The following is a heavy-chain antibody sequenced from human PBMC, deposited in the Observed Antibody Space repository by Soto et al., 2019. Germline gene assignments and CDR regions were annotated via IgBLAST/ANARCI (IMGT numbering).Heavy chain of an antibody. Sequence: GGSLRLSCAASGFTFSSYGMHWVRQAPGKGLEWVAVIWYDGSNKYYADSVKGRFTISRDNSKNTLYLQMNSLRAEDTAVYYCARDVSSGWYHYYGMDVWGQGTTVTVSS. D-gene: IGHD6-19*01. V-gene: IGHV3-33*01. CDR3: ARDVSSGWYHYYGMDV. CDR2: IWYDGSNK. J-gene: IGHJ6*02. CDR1: GFTFSSYG.